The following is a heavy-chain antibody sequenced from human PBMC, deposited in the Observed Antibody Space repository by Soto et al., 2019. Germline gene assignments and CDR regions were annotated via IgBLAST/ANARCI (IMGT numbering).Heavy chain of an antibody. CDR1: GFTFSSYA. D-gene: IGHD3-10*01. Sequence: GGSLRLSCAASGFTFSSYAVSWVRQAPGKGLEWVSAISGSGGSTYYADSVKGRFTISRDNSKNTLYLQMNSLRAEDTAVYYSAIAGLWFGELSNHYYYGMDVWGQGTTVTVSS. CDR2: ISGSGGST. V-gene: IGHV3-23*01. CDR3: AIAGLWFGELSNHYYYGMDV. J-gene: IGHJ6*02.